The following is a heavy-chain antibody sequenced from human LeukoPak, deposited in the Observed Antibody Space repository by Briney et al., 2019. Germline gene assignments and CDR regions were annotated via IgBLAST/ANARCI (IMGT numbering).Heavy chain of an antibody. CDR3: AKDRVLATVVFDY. D-gene: IGHD5-24*01. V-gene: IGHV3-30*18. Sequence: GGSLRLSCAASGFTFNSYWMSWVRQAPGKGLEWVAVISYDGSNKYYADSVKGRFTISRDNSKNTLYLQMNSLGAQDTAVYYCAKDRVLATVVFDYWGQGTLVTVSS. CDR1: GFTFNSYW. J-gene: IGHJ4*02. CDR2: ISYDGSNK.